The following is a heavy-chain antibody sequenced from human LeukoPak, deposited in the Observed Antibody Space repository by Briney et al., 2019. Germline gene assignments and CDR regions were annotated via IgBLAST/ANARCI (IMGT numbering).Heavy chain of an antibody. CDR2: ISWNSGSI. CDR1: GFTFDDYA. J-gene: IGHJ3*02. CDR3: AKDLGVFGVVGSRGFSDAFDI. V-gene: IGHV3-9*03. Sequence: GGSLRLSCAASGFTFDDYAMHWVRQAPGKGLEWVSGISWNSGSIGYADSVKGRFTISRDNAKNSLYLQMNSLRAEDMALYYCAKDLGVFGVVGSRGFSDAFDIWGQGTMVTVSS. D-gene: IGHD3-3*01.